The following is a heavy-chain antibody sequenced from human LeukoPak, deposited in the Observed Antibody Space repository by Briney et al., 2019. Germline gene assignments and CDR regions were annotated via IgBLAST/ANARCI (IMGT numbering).Heavy chain of an antibody. Sequence: SETLSLTCAVSGYSISSGYDWGWIRQPPGKGLEWVGSIYHSGSTYYNPSLKSRVTISVDTSQNQFSLKLSSVTAADTAVYYCARDRRGYTERDSYYFDYWGQGTLVTVSS. CDR1: GYSISSGYD. CDR2: IYHSGST. V-gene: IGHV4-38-2*02. CDR3: ARDRRGYTERDSYYFDY. J-gene: IGHJ4*02. D-gene: IGHD5-18*01.